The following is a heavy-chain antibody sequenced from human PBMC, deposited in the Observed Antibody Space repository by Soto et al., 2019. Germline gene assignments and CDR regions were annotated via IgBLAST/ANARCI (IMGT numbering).Heavy chain of an antibody. J-gene: IGHJ5*02. V-gene: IGHV4-34*01. CDR2: INHTGGT. CDR1: GGSVNGYY. D-gene: IGHD3-3*01. CDR3: ATRITVFGLLIPPFDP. Sequence: SETLSLTCAVYGGSVNGYYWNWIRRPPGKGLEWIGEINHTGGTHYNPSLKSRVTMSVDTSKNQFSLRLSSVTAADTAIYYCATRITVFGLLIPPFDPRGQGTQVTVSS.